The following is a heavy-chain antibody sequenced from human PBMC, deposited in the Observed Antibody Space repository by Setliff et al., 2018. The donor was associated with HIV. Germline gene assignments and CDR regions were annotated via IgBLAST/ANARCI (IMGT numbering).Heavy chain of an antibody. J-gene: IGHJ4*02. CDR2: ISYDRSNI. CDR1: GFTFSTYG. V-gene: IGHV3-30*18. CDR3: AKQGTQTSGWYDY. D-gene: IGHD6-19*01. Sequence: GGSLRLSCPASGFTFSTYGMHWLRQAPGKGLEWVALISYDRSNIKYADSVKGRFTISRDNSDNTLYLQMNSLRVDDTALYYCAKQGTQTSGWYDYWGQGVQVTVSS.